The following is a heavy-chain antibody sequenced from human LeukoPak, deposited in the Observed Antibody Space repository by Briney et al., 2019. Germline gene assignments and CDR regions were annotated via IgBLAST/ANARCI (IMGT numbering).Heavy chain of an antibody. J-gene: IGHJ3*02. CDR2: IYYSGST. CDR3: ARGPDYYDSSGYYRAFDI. Sequence: SETLSFTCTVSGGSISSSSYYWGWIRQPPGKGLEWIGSIYYSGSTYYNPSLKSRVTISVDTSKNQFSLKLSSVTAADTAVYYCARGPDYYDSSGYYRAFDIWGQGTMVTVSS. CDR1: GGSISSSSYY. D-gene: IGHD3-22*01. V-gene: IGHV4-39*07.